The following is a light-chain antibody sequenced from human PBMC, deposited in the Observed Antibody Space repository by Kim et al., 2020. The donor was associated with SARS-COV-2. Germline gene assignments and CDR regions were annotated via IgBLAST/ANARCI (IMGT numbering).Light chain of an antibody. CDR1: SSDVGSYNR. V-gene: IGLV2-18*02. J-gene: IGLJ3*02. CDR3: SSYTNSGSWV. CDR2: EVS. Sequence: GESVTISCTGTSSDVGSYNRVSWYQQPPGSAPKFLIFEVSNRPSGVPDRFSGSKSGNTASLTISGLRAEDEADYYCSSYTNSGSWVFGGGTQLTVL.